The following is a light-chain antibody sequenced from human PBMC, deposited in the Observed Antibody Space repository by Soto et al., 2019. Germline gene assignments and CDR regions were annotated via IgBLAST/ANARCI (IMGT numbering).Light chain of an antibody. CDR3: QQGSDWPPTYT. J-gene: IGKJ2*01. CDR1: QSVSNS. CDR2: GIS. V-gene: IGKV3-11*01. Sequence: EMVLTQSPATLSLSPGERVTLSCRASQSVSNSLVWYQQKAGQAPRLLLYGISYRATGVPARFSGSWSGTDFTLSISSLEPEDFASYYCQQGSDWPPTYTFGQGTKLEIK.